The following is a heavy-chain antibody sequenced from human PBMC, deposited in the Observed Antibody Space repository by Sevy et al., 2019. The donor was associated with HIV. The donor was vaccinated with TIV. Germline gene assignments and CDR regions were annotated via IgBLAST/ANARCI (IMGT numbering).Heavy chain of an antibody. Sequence: ASMKVSCKASGYTFTSYGISWVRQAPGQGLEWMGWISADNGNTNYAQKLQGRVTMTTDTSTSTAYMELRSLRSDDTAVYYCAGDLLWFGELLHYFDYWGQGTLVTVSS. J-gene: IGHJ4*02. V-gene: IGHV1-18*04. CDR2: ISADNGNT. CDR1: GYTFTSYG. D-gene: IGHD3-10*01. CDR3: AGDLLWFGELLHYFDY.